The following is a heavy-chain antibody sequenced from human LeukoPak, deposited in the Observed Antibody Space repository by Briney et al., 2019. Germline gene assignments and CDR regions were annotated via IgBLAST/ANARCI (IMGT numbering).Heavy chain of an antibody. V-gene: IGHV3-30*02. CDR3: AKGVKHIVVVTAQHYFDY. Sequence: PGRSLRLSCAASGFTFDDYAMHWVRQAPGKGLEWVTFIRNDGSNKYYADSVKGRFTISRDNSKNTLYLQMNTLRAEDTAVYYCAKGVKHIVVVTAQHYFDYWGQGTLVTVSS. CDR1: GFTFDDYA. CDR2: IRNDGSNK. J-gene: IGHJ4*02. D-gene: IGHD2-21*02.